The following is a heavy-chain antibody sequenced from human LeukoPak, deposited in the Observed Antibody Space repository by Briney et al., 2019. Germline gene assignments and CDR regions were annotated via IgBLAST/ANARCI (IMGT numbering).Heavy chain of an antibody. V-gene: IGHV3-49*04. CDR2: IRSKAYGGTT. Sequence: GGSLRLSCTASGFTFGDYAMSWVRQAPGKRLEWVGFIRSKAYGGTTEYAASVKGRFTISRDDSKSIAYLQMNSLKTEDTAVYYCTRDVWHFDYWGQGTLVTVSS. CDR1: GFTFGDYA. CDR3: TRDVWHFDY. J-gene: IGHJ4*02. D-gene: IGHD5/OR15-5a*01.